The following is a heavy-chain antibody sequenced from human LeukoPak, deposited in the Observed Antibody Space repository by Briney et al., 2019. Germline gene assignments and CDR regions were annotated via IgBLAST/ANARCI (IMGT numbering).Heavy chain of an antibody. V-gene: IGHV3-74*01. CDR1: GFTFSSYW. D-gene: IGHD6-6*01. J-gene: IGHJ4*02. Sequence: GGSLRLSCAASGFTFSSYWMHWVRQAPGKGLVWVSRINSDGSSRSYADFVKGRFTISRDNAKNTLYLQMNSLRAEDTAVYYCARGYGSSRGWYWGQGTLVTVSS. CDR2: INSDGSSR. CDR3: ARGYGSSRGWY.